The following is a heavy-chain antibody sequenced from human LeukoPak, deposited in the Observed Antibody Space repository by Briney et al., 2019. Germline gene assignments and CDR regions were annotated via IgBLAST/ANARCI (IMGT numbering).Heavy chain of an antibody. CDR3: ARVSKQQLVQGNYYYYYMDV. D-gene: IGHD6-13*01. CDR2: TDYRSKWYD. V-gene: IGHV6-1*01. Sequence: SQTLSLTCAISGDSVSSNSAAWNWIRQSPSRGLEWMGRTDYRSKWYDDYAVSVKSRITINPGTSKNQFSLQLNSVTPEDTAVYYCARVSKQQLVQGNYYYYYMDVWGKGTTVTISS. J-gene: IGHJ6*03. CDR1: GDSVSSNSAA.